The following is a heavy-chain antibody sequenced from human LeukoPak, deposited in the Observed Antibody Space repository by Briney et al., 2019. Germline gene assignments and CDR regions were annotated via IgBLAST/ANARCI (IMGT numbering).Heavy chain of an antibody. Sequence: GGSLRLSCAASRFTLSSYAMSWVRQAPGKGLELVSRISSSGTNTFYADSVKGRFTISRDNSKNTLHLQMNSLRVEDTAVYYCAKDGKMTDYWGQGTLVTVSS. CDR2: ISSSGTNT. CDR1: RFTLSSYA. D-gene: IGHD1-26*01. J-gene: IGHJ4*02. CDR3: AKDGKMTDY. V-gene: IGHV3-23*01.